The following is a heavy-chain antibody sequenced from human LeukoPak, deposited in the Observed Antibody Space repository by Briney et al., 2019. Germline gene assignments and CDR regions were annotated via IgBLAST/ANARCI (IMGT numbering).Heavy chain of an antibody. J-gene: IGHJ4*02. CDR1: GFTFSSYA. CDR2: ISYDGSNK. CDR3: ASVGDSFFDY. Sequence: PGGSLRLSCAASGFTFSSYAMHWVRQAPGKGLEWVAVISYDGSNKYYADSVKGRFTISRDNPKNTLYLQMNSLRAEDTAVYYCASVGDSFFDYWGQGTLVTVSS. D-gene: IGHD4-17*01. V-gene: IGHV3-30-3*01.